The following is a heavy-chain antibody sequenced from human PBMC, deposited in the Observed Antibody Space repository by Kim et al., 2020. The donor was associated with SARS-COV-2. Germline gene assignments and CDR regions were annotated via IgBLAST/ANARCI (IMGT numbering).Heavy chain of an antibody. CDR3: ARDRGAAAGTADY. D-gene: IGHD6-13*01. CDR1: GFTFSDYY. J-gene: IGHJ4*02. CDR2: ISSSGSTI. V-gene: IGHV3-11*01. Sequence: GWSLRLSCAASGFTFSDYYMSWIRRAPGKGLEWVSYISSSGSTIYYADSVKGRFTISRDNAKNSLYLQMNSLRAEDTAVYYCARDRGAAAGTADYWGQGTLVTVSS.